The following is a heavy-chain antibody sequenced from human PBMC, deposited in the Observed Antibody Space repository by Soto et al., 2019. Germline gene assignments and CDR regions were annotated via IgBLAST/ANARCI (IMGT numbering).Heavy chain of an antibody. CDR2: IIPIFGTA. J-gene: IGHJ4*02. CDR3: ARCRTLAEEGLFDY. Sequence: QVQLVQSGAEVKKPGSSVKVSCKASGGTFSSYAINWVRQAPGQGLEWKGGIIPIFGTANYAQKFQGRFTIVSLVSSCAGYLEHSSMRSVNSAVYYCARCRTLAEEGLFDYWGQGSLVTVS. D-gene: IGHD1-1*01. CDR1: GGTFSSYA. V-gene: IGHV1-69*01.